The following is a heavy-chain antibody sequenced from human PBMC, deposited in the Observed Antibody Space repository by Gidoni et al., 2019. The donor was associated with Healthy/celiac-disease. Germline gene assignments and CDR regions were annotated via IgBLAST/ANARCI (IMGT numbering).Heavy chain of an antibody. CDR3: AKDSKGYWAYYYYGMDV. V-gene: IGHV3-23*01. D-gene: IGHD2-15*01. Sequence: EVQLLESGGGLVQPGGSLRLSCAASGFTFRSYAMSWVRQAPGKGLEWVSAMSGSGGSTYYADSVKGRFTISRDNSKNTLYLQMNSLRAEDTAVYYCAKDSKGYWAYYYYGMDVWGQGTTVTVSS. CDR1: GFTFRSYA. CDR2: MSGSGGST. J-gene: IGHJ6*02.